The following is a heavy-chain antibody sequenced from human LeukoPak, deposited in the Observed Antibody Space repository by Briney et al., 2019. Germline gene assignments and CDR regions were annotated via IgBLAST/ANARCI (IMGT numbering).Heavy chain of an antibody. CDR1: GFTFDDYA. D-gene: IGHD1-26*01. CDR2: ISWNSGSI. J-gene: IGHJ4*02. CDR3: AKDRSGSYYVGFDY. Sequence: GGSLRLSCAASGFTFDDYAMHWVRQAPGKGLESVSGISWNSGSIGYADSVKGRFTISRDNAKNSLYLQMNSLRAEDTALYYCAKDRSGSYYVGFDYWGQGTLVTVSS. V-gene: IGHV3-9*01.